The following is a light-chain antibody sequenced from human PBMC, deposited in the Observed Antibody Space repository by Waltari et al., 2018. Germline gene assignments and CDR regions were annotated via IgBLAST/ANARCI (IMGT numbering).Light chain of an antibody. V-gene: IGKV3-20*01. CDR3: QQYGSSIMYT. CDR1: QSITKRY. Sequence: ELTQSPGTLSLSPGERATLSCRASQSITKRYFAWYQQKPGQAPRLLISGASSRAAGIPDRFSGAGSGTDFTLTISRLEPEDSAVYYCQQYGSSIMYTFGQGTKLEIK. CDR2: GAS. J-gene: IGKJ2*01.